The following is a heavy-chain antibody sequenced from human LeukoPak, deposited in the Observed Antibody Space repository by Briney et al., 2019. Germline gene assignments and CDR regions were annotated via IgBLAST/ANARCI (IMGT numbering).Heavy chain of an antibody. CDR3: TTDPSSGWDAYY. V-gene: IGHV3-15*01. CDR1: GFTFSNAW. Sequence: GGSLGLSCAASGFTFSNAWMSWVRQAPGKGLEWVGRIKSKTDGGTTDYAAPVKGRFTISRDDSKNTLYLQMNSLKTEDTAVYYCTTDPSSGWDAYYWGQGTLVTVSS. D-gene: IGHD6-19*01. J-gene: IGHJ4*02. CDR2: IKSKTDGGTT.